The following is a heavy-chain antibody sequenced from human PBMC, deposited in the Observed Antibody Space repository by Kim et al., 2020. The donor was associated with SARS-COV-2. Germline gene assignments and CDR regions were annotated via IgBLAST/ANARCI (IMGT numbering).Heavy chain of an antibody. J-gene: IGHJ4*02. CDR3: ARDMVGRDGFNLLAY. CDR2: MWAKSGYR. D-gene: IGHD2-8*01. V-gene: IGHV3-11*06. CDR1: GVSETMFKDRY. Sequence: GGSLRLSCTVSGVSETMFKDRYMSWIRQAPGKGLEWISHMWAKSGYRNYAASVRGRFTISTDNRKKVLYLQMDNVREDDTAVYYCARDMVGRDGFNLLAYWGQGTRVTVSS.